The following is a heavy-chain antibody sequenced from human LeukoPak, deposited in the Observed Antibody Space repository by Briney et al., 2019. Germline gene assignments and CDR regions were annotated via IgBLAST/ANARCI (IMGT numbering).Heavy chain of an antibody. D-gene: IGHD5-18*01. CDR2: IKQDGSEK. Sequence: GGSLRLSCAASGFTLSSYWMSWVRQAPGKGLEWVANIKQDGSEKYYVDSVKGRFTISRDNAKNSLYLQMNSLRAEDTAVYYCAKLPWIQLWLRAFDIWGQGTMVTVSS. CDR1: GFTLSSYW. J-gene: IGHJ3*02. CDR3: AKLPWIQLWLRAFDI. V-gene: IGHV3-7*01.